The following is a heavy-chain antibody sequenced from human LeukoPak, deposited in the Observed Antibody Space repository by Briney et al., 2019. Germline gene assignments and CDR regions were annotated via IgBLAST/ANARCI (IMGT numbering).Heavy chain of an antibody. D-gene: IGHD2/OR15-2a*01. CDR1: GGSFSGYY. V-gene: IGHV4-34*01. CDR2: INHSGST. J-gene: IGHJ4*02. Sequence: SETLSLTCAVYGGSFSGYYWSWIRQPPGKGLEWIGEINHSGSTNYNPSLKSRVTISIDTSKNRFSLNLGSVTAADTAVYYCARLIVPPTRPIDYWGQGTLVTVSS. CDR3: ARLIVPPTRPIDY.